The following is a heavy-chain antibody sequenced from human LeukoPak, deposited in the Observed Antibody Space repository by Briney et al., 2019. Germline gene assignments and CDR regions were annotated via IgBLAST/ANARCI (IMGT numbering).Heavy chain of an antibody. J-gene: IGHJ2*01. CDR3: ARHGVRHVLDWYFSL. CDR2: ISSSGFTI. CDR1: GFTFSDYF. D-gene: IGHD3-16*01. Sequence: GGSLRLSCAASGFTFSDYFMSWIRQAPGKGLEWVSCISSSGFTIYYGDSVKGRFTISRDNADNSLFLQMNSLRVEDTAVYYCARHGVRHVLDWYFSLWGRGTLVAVSS. V-gene: IGHV3-11*01.